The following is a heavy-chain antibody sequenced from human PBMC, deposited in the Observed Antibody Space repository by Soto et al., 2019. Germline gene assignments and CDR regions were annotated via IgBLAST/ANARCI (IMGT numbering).Heavy chain of an antibody. CDR2: ISSSSSYT. Sequence: GGSLRLSCAASGFTFSDYYMSWIRQAPGKGLEWVSYISSSSSYTNYADSVKGRFTISRDNAKNSLYLQMNSLRAEDTAVYYCARDTLVVPAAIDYWGQGALVTVSS. V-gene: IGHV3-11*05. D-gene: IGHD2-2*01. CDR1: GFTFSDYY. J-gene: IGHJ4*02. CDR3: ARDTLVVPAAIDY.